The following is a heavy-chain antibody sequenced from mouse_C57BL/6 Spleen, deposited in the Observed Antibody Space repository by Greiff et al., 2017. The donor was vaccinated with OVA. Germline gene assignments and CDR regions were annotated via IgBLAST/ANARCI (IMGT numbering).Heavy chain of an antibody. D-gene: IGHD1-1*02. J-gene: IGHJ4*01. Sequence: VQLQQSGAELARPGASVKMSCKASGYTFTSYTMHWVKQRPGQGLEWIGYINPSSGYTKYNQKFKDKATLTADKSSSTAYMQLSSLTSEDSAVYYCARYGTHAMDYWGQGTSVTVSS. V-gene: IGHV1-4*01. CDR1: GYTFTSYT. CDR3: ARYGTHAMDY. CDR2: INPSSGYT.